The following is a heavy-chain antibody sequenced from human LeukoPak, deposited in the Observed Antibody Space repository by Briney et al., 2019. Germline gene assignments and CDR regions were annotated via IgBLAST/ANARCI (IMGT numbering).Heavy chain of an antibody. CDR2: ISSRSSYI. V-gene: IGHV3-21*04. Sequence: GGSLRLSCAASGFTFRTYSMNWVRQAPGKGLEWVSSISSRSSYISYADSVKGRFTISRDNAKNSLYLQMNSLRAEGTAVYYCARDGAGGSYSDYWGQGTLVTVSS. J-gene: IGHJ4*02. D-gene: IGHD1-26*01. CDR3: ARDGAGGSYSDY. CDR1: GFTFRTYS.